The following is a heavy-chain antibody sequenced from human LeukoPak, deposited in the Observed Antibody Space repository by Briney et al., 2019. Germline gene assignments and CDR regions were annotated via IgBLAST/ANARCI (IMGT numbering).Heavy chain of an antibody. J-gene: IGHJ4*02. Sequence: ASVMVSCKASGYTFATYGITWVRQAAAQGLEWMGWISAYNGNTKYAQKFQGRVTMTTDTSTSTAYMELRSLRSDDTAVYYCARAGGAVADQFDYWGQGTLVTVSS. CDR1: GYTFATYG. V-gene: IGHV1-18*04. D-gene: IGHD6-19*01. CDR3: ARAGGAVADQFDY. CDR2: ISAYNGNT.